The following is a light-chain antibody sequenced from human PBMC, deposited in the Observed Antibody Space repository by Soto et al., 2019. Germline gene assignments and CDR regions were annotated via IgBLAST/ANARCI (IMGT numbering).Light chain of an antibody. J-gene: IGKJ5*01. CDR3: PQYHKWPIT. CDR1: QSVSSK. CDR2: DTS. Sequence: EIVMTQSPATLSVSPGERATLSCRASQSVSSKLAWYQHKPGQAPRLLIYDTSTRAAGIPARFTGSGSGTDFTLTISSLQSEDFAVYYCPQYHKWPITFGQGRRPAVK. V-gene: IGKV3-15*01.